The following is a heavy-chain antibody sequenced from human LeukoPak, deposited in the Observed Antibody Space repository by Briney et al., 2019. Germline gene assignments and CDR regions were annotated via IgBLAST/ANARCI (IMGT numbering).Heavy chain of an antibody. J-gene: IGHJ4*02. CDR1: GYTFTTDG. CDR3: ARSRGGYYYDSRHFDY. V-gene: IGHV1-18*01. Sequence: VASVKVSCEASGYTFTTDGISFGRQAPGHEVEWWGCISAYNGNTNYAQKLQGRVTMTTDTSTSTAYMELRGLRSHDTAVYYSARSRGGYYYDSRHFDYWGQGTLVTVSS. CDR2: ISAYNGNT. D-gene: IGHD3-22*01.